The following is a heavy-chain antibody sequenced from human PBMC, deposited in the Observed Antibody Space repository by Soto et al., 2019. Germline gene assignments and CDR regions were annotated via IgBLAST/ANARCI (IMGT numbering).Heavy chain of an antibody. Sequence: QVQLQQWGAGLLKPSETLSLTCAIYGGSFSNYYWNWIRQPPGKGLEWMGKINHNGSTNYSPSLKSRLTISVDTSKKQFSLKLISVTAADTAVYFCGRGRGYSNAWGSYYSGMDVWGQGTTVTVSS. CDR1: GGSFSNYY. CDR2: INHNGST. J-gene: IGHJ6*02. CDR3: GRGRGYSNAWGSYYSGMDV. V-gene: IGHV4-34*01. D-gene: IGHD6-19*01.